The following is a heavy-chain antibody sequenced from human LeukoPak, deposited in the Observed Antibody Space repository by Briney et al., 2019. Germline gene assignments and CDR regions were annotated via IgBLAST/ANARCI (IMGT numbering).Heavy chain of an antibody. D-gene: IGHD7-27*01. Sequence: GGSLRLSCAASGFTFSGHAMHWARQTPAVGLEWLAIIGDDGRDQHYTDSVKGRFTISRDNSKNTLFLQPNSLTPEDTALYLCARDLMWGFDSGGQGTLVTVSS. CDR1: GFTFSGHA. CDR2: IGDDGRDQ. CDR3: ARDLMWGFDS. V-gene: IGHV3-30*02. J-gene: IGHJ4*02.